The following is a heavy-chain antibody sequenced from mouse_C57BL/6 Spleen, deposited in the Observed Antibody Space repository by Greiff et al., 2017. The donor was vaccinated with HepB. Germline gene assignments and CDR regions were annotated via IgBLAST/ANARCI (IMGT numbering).Heavy chain of an antibody. J-gene: IGHJ4*01. CDR1: GYSITSGYY. Sequence: EVQLMESGPGLVKPSQSLSLTCSVTGYSITSGYYWNWIRQFPGNKLEWMGYISYDGSNNYNPSLKNRISITRDTSKNQFFLKLNSVTTEDTATYYCARENTYAMDYWGQGTSVTVSS. CDR3: ARENTYAMDY. V-gene: IGHV3-6*01. CDR2: ISYDGSN.